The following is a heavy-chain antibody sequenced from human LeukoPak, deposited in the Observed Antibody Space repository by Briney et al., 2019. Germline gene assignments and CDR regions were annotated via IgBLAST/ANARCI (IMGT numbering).Heavy chain of an antibody. D-gene: IGHD6-13*01. V-gene: IGHV5-51*01. Sequence: GESLKISCKGSGYSFTNYWIAWVRQMPGKGLEWMGIIFLGDSDSRYGPSFQGQVTISADKSVSTAYLQWSSLKASDTAMYYCARTDSSSWYEYYFDYWGQGTLVTVSS. CDR1: GYSFTNYW. CDR2: IFLGDSDS. CDR3: ARTDSSSWYEYYFDY. J-gene: IGHJ4*02.